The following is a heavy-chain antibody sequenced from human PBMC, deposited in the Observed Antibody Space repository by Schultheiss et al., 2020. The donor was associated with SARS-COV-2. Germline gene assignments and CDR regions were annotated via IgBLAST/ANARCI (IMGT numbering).Heavy chain of an antibody. V-gene: IGHV3-11*04. CDR1: GFTFSDYY. CDR3: ARDRDPYYGDTGTFDY. J-gene: IGHJ4*02. D-gene: IGHD4-17*01. CDR2: ISSSGSTI. Sequence: GGSLRLSCAASGFTFSDYYMSWIRQAPGKGLEWVSYISSSGSTIYYADSVKGRFTISRDNAKNSLYLQMNSLRAEDTAVYYCARDRDPYYGDTGTFDYWGQGTLVTVSS.